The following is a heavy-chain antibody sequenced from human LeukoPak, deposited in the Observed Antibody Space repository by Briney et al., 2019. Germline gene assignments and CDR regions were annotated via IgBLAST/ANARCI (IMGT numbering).Heavy chain of an antibody. CDR2: IYYSGST. Sequence: PSETLSLTCTVSGGSISSYYWSWIRQPPGKGLEWIGYIYYSGSTNYNPSLKSRVTISVDTSKNQFSLKLSSVTAADTAVYYCARDLTDSRNYYYYYMDVWGKGTTVTVSS. V-gene: IGHV4-59*12. CDR3: ARDLTDSRNYYYYYMDV. J-gene: IGHJ6*03. CDR1: GGSISSYY. D-gene: IGHD6-13*01.